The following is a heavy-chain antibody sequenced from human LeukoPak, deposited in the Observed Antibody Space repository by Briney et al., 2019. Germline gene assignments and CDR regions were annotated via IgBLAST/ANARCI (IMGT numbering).Heavy chain of an antibody. V-gene: IGHV3-21*01. CDR2: ISSSSSYI. CDR1: GFTFSSYS. D-gene: IGHD1-26*01. CDR3: ARDRGYSGSYHGLDY. J-gene: IGHJ4*02. Sequence: PGGSLRLSCAASGFTFSSYSMNWVRQAPGKGLEWVSSISSSSSYIYYADSVKGRFTISRDNAKNSLYLQMNSLRAEDTAVYYCARDRGYSGSYHGLDYWGQGPLVTVSS.